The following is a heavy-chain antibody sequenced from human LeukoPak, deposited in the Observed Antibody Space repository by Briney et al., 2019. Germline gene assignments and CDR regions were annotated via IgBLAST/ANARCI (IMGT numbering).Heavy chain of an antibody. CDR3: ARDGKMTTVVSGAFDI. CDR1: GFTFSSYG. J-gene: IGHJ3*02. V-gene: IGHV3-23*01. CDR2: ISGSGGST. D-gene: IGHD4-23*01. Sequence: GGTLRLSCAASGFTFSSYGMSWVRQAPGKGLEWVSAISGSGGSTYYADSVKGRFTISRDNSKNTPYLQMNSLRAEDTAVYYCARDGKMTTVVSGAFDIWGQGTMVTVSS.